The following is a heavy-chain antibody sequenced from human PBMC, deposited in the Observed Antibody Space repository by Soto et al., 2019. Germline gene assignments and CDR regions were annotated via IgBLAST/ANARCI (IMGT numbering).Heavy chain of an antibody. CDR2: IYHGGST. CDR1: SGSISSSNW. Sequence: PSETLSLTCAVSSGSISSSNWWSWVRQPPGKGLEWIGEIYHGGSTNYNPSLKSRATISVDKSKNQFSLKLSSVTAADTAVYYCARIVYDILTGYRHFDDRAQRTLVTVSS. D-gene: IGHD3-9*01. V-gene: IGHV4-4*02. J-gene: IGHJ4*02. CDR3: ARIVYDILTGYRHFDD.